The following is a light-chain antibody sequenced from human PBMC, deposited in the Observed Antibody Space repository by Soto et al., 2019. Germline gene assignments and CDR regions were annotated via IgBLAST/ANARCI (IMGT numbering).Light chain of an antibody. V-gene: IGLV2-14*01. CDR1: SSDVGGYNY. Sequence: QSVMNHPASVSGSPEQSITISCTGTSSDVGGYNYVSWYQQHPGRAPKRMIYDVSNRPSGVSNRFSGSKSGNTASLTISGLQAEDEADYYCSSYTSSTSYVFGTGTKATVL. CDR3: SSYTSSTSYV. J-gene: IGLJ1*01. CDR2: DVS.